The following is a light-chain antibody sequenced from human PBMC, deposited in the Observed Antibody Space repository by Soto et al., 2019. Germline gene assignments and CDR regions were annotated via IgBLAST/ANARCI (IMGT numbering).Light chain of an antibody. CDR1: QSVSSN. J-gene: IGKJ2*01. CDR2: GAS. V-gene: IGKV3-15*01. CDR3: QQYNKWPPYT. Sequence: EIVMTQSPATLSVSPGDRATLSCRASQSVSSNLAWYQQKPGQAPRLRIYGASSRATGIPARFSGSGSGTEFTLTISSLQSEEFAVYYCQQYNKWPPYTFGQGTKLEIK.